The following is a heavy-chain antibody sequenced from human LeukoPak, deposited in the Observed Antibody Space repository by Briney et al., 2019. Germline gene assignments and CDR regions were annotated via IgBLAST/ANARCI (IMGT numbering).Heavy chain of an antibody. Sequence: GGSLRLSCAASGFTSSRYSMNWVRQAPGKGLEWVSSISSSSIYIYYADSVEGRFTISRDNAKNSLYLQMSSLRAEDTAVYYCAREERDGYNYYWYFDLWGRGTPVTVSS. V-gene: IGHV3-21*01. J-gene: IGHJ2*01. CDR2: ISSSSIYI. CDR3: AREERDGYNYYWYFDL. D-gene: IGHD5-24*01. CDR1: GFTSSRYS.